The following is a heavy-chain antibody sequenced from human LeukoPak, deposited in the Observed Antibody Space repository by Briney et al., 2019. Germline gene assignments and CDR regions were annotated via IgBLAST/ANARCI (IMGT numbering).Heavy chain of an antibody. Sequence: QVQLQESGPGLVKPSEILSLTCTVSGASISSDYWTWIRQPPGKGLEWIGCGHKSGSTHYNPSLRSRVTISVDTSKSQFSLKLSSVTAADTAVYYCARSFSSWSPQSVVDYWGQGTLVTVSS. J-gene: IGHJ4*02. D-gene: IGHD6-13*01. CDR2: GHKSGST. CDR3: ARSFSSWSPQSVVDY. V-gene: IGHV4-59*08. CDR1: GASISSDY.